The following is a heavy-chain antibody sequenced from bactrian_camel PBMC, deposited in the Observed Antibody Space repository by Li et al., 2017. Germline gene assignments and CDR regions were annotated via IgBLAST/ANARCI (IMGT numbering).Heavy chain of an antibody. J-gene: IGHJ6*01. Sequence: DVQLVESGGGLLQPGGSLRLSCAASGFTFSSFSMAWVRQAPGKGLEWVSAINSGGGSTYYADSVKGRFTISKDIAKSTLYLEMKSLKPEDTAAYFCAAVSGYWGQGTQVTVS. CDR3: AAVSGY. CDR1: GFTFSSFS. V-gene: IGHV3S40*01. CDR2: INSGGGST.